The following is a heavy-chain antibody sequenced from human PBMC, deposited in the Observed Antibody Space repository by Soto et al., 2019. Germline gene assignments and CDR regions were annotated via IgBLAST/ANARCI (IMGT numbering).Heavy chain of an antibody. Sequence: PSETLSLTCTVSGGSISSGDYYWSWIRQPPGKGLEWIGYIYYSGSTYYNPSLKSRVTISVDTSKNQFSLKLSSVTAADTAVYYCARGGITMIVGDYFDYWGQGTLVTVSS. D-gene: IGHD3-22*01. CDR1: GGSISSGDYY. J-gene: IGHJ4*02. CDR3: ARGGITMIVGDYFDY. V-gene: IGHV4-30-4*01. CDR2: IYYSGST.